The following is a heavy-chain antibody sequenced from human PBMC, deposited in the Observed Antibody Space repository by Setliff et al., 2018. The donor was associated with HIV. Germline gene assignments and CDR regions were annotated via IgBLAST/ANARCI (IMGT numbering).Heavy chain of an antibody. D-gene: IGHD3-22*01. CDR1: GFTFSSFE. CDR3: ARGAGRFYFETSGYADY. Sequence: GESLKISCAASGFTFSSFEMNWVRQAPGKGLESVSYISSSGGTMYYADSVSGRFTISRDNAKNSVHLQMNSLRAEDTAVYYCARGAGRFYFETSGYADYWGQGALVTVSS. J-gene: IGHJ4*02. CDR2: ISSSGGTM. V-gene: IGHV3-48*03.